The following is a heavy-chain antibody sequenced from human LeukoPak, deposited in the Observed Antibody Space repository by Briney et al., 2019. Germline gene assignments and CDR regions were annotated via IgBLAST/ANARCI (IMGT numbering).Heavy chain of an antibody. CDR3: AKGKAYDNLDWFDP. J-gene: IGHJ5*02. D-gene: IGHD3-9*01. V-gene: IGHV3-23*01. CDR1: GFTFSSFA. CDR2: IIGTGVGS. Sequence: GGSLRLSCAASGFTFSSFAMTWVRQAPGKGLEWVSSIIGTGVGSFYADSVKGRFTISRDNYKNTLYLQMNSLRADDTAVYYCAKGKAYDNLDWFDPWGQGTLVTVSS.